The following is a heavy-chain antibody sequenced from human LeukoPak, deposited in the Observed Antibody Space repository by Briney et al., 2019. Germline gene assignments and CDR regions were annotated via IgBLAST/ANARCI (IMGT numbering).Heavy chain of an antibody. CDR2: IWFDGSNK. D-gene: IGHD1-1*01. V-gene: IGHV3-33*01. J-gene: IGHJ4*02. CDR3: VRDPSGSGFAFDS. CDR1: GFIFSNDA. Sequence: GGSLRLSCAASGFIFSNDAMHWVRQAPGKGLEWVAFIWFDGSNKHYADSVKGRFTISRDNSEDTLYLHMNSLRAEDTAVYYCVRDPSGSGFAFDSWGQGALVTVSS.